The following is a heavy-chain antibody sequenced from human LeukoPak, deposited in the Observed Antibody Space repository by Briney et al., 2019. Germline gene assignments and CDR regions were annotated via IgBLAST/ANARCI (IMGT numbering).Heavy chain of an antibody. CDR1: GLTVSSND. CDR3: AKDNPIEKVPGLGPGS. CDR2: LFSGGNT. Sequence: GGSLRLSCAASGLTVSSNDMHWVRQAPGEGLEWVSVLFSGGNTFYADSSKGRVTISRDNSKNTLYLQMNSLRPEDTAVYYCAKDNPIEKVPGLGPGSWGQGTLVTVSS. V-gene: IGHV3-53*05. D-gene: IGHD2-2*01. J-gene: IGHJ5*02.